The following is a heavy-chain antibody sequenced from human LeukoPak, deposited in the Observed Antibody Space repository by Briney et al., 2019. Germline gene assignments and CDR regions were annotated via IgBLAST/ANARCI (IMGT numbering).Heavy chain of an antibody. CDR2: ISADNGNT. J-gene: IGHJ4*02. CDR3: ARNYGSYGWFDY. Sequence: ASVKVSCKASGYTFTSYGIIWVRQGPGQGLEWMGWISADNGNTYYAQKLQGRVTMTTDTSTSTAYMELRSLRSDDTAVYYCARNYGSYGWFDYWGQGTLVTVSS. D-gene: IGHD1-26*01. V-gene: IGHV1-18*01. CDR1: GYTFTSYG.